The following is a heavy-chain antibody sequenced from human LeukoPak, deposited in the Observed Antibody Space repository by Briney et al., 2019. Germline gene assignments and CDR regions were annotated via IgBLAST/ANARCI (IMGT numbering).Heavy chain of an antibody. V-gene: IGHV3-9*01. CDR3: AKDTLTGDGWFDP. J-gene: IGHJ5*02. CDR1: GFTFSSYA. Sequence: GGSLRLSCAASGFTFSSYAMHWVRQAPGKGLEWVSGISWNSGSIGYADSVKGRFTISRDNAKNSLYLQMNSLRAEDTALYYCAKDTLTGDGWFDPWGQGTLVTVSS. CDR2: ISWNSGSI. D-gene: IGHD7-27*01.